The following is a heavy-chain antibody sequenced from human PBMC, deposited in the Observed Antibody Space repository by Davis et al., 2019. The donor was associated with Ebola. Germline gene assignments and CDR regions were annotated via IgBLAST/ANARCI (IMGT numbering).Heavy chain of an antibody. D-gene: IGHD3-3*01. J-gene: IGHJ6*04. CDR2: ISYDGSHK. CDR3: AKSGLSFGVVKYHYGMDV. Sequence: GESLKISCAASGFTFSTYGMHWVRQAPGKGLEWVAVISYDGSHKYSADSVRGRFTISRDNAKNTLYLQMNSLRAEDTAVYYCAKSGLSFGVVKYHYGMDVWGKGTTVTVSS. V-gene: IGHV3-30*18. CDR1: GFTFSTYG.